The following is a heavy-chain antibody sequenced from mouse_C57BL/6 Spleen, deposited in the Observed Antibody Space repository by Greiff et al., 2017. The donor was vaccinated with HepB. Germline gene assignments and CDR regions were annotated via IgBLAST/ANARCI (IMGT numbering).Heavy chain of an antibody. J-gene: IGHJ2*01. D-gene: IGHD1-1*01. V-gene: IGHV1-55*01. CDR1: GYTFTSYW. CDR2: IYPGSGST. Sequence: VQLQQPGAELVKPGASVKMSCKASGYTFTSYWITWVKQRPGQGLEWIGDIYPGSGSTNYNEKFKSKATLTVDTSSSTAYMQLSSLTSEDSAVSYCARGYYGSSLYFDYWGQGTTLTVSS. CDR3: ARGYYGSSLYFDY.